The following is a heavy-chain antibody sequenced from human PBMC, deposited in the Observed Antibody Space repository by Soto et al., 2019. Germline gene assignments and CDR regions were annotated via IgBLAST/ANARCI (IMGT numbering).Heavy chain of an antibody. J-gene: IGHJ4*02. CDR2: INTGNGDT. D-gene: IGHD2-21*02. Sequence: QVQLVQSGPEVKQPGASVRISCQASGYSFTHFEMHWVRQAPGQRLEWMGWINTGNGDTKYSQKFQGRVTFTRDTSASTAYLDLDGLTSDDTSLYFCARGLTRLDYWGQGTLVTVSS. CDR1: GYSFTHFE. CDR3: ARGLTRLDY. V-gene: IGHV1-3*04.